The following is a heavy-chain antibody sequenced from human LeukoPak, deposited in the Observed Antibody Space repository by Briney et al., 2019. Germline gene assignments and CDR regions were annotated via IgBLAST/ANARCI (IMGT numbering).Heavy chain of an antibody. CDR1: GFTFNGYS. Sequence: SGGSLRLSCAASGFTFNGYSMDWVRQAPGKGLEWVSYISSSGSTMVYADSVKGRFTIPRDNAKNSLYLQMNSLRAEDTAVYYCARETRYSSDYWGQGTLVTVSS. V-gene: IGHV3-48*01. CDR2: ISSSGSTM. D-gene: IGHD5-18*01. CDR3: ARETRYSSDY. J-gene: IGHJ4*02.